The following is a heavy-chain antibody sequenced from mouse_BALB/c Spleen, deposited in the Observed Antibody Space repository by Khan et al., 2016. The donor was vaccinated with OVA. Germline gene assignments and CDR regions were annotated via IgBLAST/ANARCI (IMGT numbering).Heavy chain of an antibody. V-gene: IGHV1S135*01. CDR1: GYSFTSYY. D-gene: IGHD2-2*01. J-gene: IGHJ3*01. CDR2: IDPFNGGT. Sequence: EVELVESGPELMKPGASVKISCKASGYSFTSYYIHWVKQSHGKSLEWIGYIDPFNGGTSYNPKFKGKATLTVDKSSSTAYLHLSNLTSDDAAVYYCARHGYVAWFAYWGQGTLVTVSA. CDR3: ARHGYVAWFAY.